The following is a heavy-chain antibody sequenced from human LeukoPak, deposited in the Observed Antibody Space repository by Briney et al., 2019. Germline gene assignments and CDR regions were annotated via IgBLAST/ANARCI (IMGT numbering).Heavy chain of an antibody. Sequence: SGGSLRLSXAASGFTVCTNYMSWVRQTPGKGLEWISLLYTGGRTYYADSVEGRFTISRDDSKNTVYLHMNTVRAEDTAMYYCARGGVNYWNPRYWGQGTLVTVSS. J-gene: IGHJ4*02. CDR1: GFTVCTNY. CDR3: ARGGVNYWNPRY. CDR2: LYTGGRT. D-gene: IGHD1-1*01. V-gene: IGHV3-53*01.